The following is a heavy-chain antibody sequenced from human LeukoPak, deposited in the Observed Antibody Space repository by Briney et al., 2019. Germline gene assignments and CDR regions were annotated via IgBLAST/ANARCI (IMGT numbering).Heavy chain of an antibody. CDR2: ISNSGST. CDR1: GCSISSYY. D-gene: IGHD3-10*01. Sequence: PSETLSLTCTVSGCSISSYYWSWIRQPPGQELEWIGYISNSGSTDYNPALKSRVTISVDTSKNQFSLKLSSVTGADTAVYYCARGRTWFGELSYWGQGTLVTVSS. V-gene: IGHV4-59*01. J-gene: IGHJ4*02. CDR3: ARGRTWFGELSY.